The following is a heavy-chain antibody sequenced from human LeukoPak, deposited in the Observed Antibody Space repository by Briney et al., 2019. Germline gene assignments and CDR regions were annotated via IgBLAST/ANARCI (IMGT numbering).Heavy chain of an antibody. CDR2: ISGYNGDT. D-gene: IGHD2-15*01. Sequence: GASVKVSCKTSGYSFTSYGVAWVRQAPGQGLEWMGYISGYNGDTKYAEKFQDRIIMTIDASTTTAYMELRSLRSDDTAVYYCARDDVGTPDYWGQGTLVTVSS. CDR1: GYSFTSYG. J-gene: IGHJ4*02. V-gene: IGHV1-18*01. CDR3: ARDDVGTPDY.